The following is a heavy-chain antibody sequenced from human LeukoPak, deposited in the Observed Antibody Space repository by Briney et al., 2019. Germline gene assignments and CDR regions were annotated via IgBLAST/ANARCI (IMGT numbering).Heavy chain of an antibody. V-gene: IGHV4-38-2*02. CDR1: GYSISSGYY. D-gene: IGHD3-3*01. J-gene: IGHJ4*02. CDR2: IYHSGST. Sequence: SETLSLTCTVSGYSISSGYYWGWIRQPPGKGLEWIGSIYHSGSTHYNPSLKSRVTISVDTSKNQFSLTLSSVTAADPAVYSCARAFWSAFDYWGQGTLVTVSS. CDR3: ARAFWSAFDY.